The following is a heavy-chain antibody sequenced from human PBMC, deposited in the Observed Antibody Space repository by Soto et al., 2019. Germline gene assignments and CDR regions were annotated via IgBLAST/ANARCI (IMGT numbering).Heavy chain of an antibody. CDR2: ISGSGGST. J-gene: IGHJ4*02. V-gene: IGHV3-23*01. CDR3: AKDKLRFLEWLNFDY. CDR1: GFTFSSYA. Sequence: GGSLRLSCAASGFTFSSYAMSWVRQAPGKGLEWVSAISGSGGSTYYADSVKGRFTISRDNSKNTLYLQMNSLRAEDTAVYYCAKDKLRFLEWLNFDYWGQGTLVTVSS. D-gene: IGHD3-3*01.